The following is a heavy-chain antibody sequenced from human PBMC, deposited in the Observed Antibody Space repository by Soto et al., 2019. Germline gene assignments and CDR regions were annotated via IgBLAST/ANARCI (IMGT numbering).Heavy chain of an antibody. CDR2: IIPMFGTA. CDR1: QRTFTSYG. J-gene: IGHJ6*02. CDR3: ARTPNHFIVALGESTHYYGLDV. Sequence: VKVSCKASQRTFTSYGLSWVRQAPGQGLEWLGTIIPMFGTANYAQRFQGRVTITADEFTSTAYMELSSLTSEDTAVYFCARTPNHFIVALGESTHYYGLDVWGQGTTVTVSS. D-gene: IGHD2-21*01. V-gene: IGHV1-69*13.